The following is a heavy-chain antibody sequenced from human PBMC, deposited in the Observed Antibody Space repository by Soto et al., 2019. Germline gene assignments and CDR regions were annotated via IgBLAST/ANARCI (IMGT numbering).Heavy chain of an antibody. CDR3: VRDRDRRWFDP. CDR1: GFIFSDFY. CDR2: ISSDGSAT. J-gene: IGHJ5*02. V-gene: IGHV3-11*01. Sequence: QLVESGGGLVKPGGSLRLSCTDSGFIFSDFYMAWIRQAPGKGLEWVSYISSDGSATYKDSVKGRFTVSRDNAKDSLYLQMDSLRVEDTAIYYCVRDRDRRWFDPWGQGTPVTVSS.